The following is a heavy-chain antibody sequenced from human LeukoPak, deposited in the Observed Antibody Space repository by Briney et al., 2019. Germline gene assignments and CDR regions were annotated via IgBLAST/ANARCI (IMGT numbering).Heavy chain of an antibody. CDR3: ARDRVAATDAFDI. CDR2: IIPIFGTA. D-gene: IGHD2-15*01. Sequence: SVKVSCKASGGTFSSYAISWVRQAPGQGLEWMGRIIPIFGTANYAQKFQGRVTITTDESTSTAYMELSSLRSEDTAVYYCARDRVAATDAFDIWGQGPMVTVSS. CDR1: GGTFSSYA. V-gene: IGHV1-69*05. J-gene: IGHJ3*02.